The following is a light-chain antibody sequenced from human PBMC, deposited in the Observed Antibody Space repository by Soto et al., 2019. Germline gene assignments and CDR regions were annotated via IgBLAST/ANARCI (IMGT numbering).Light chain of an antibody. Sequence: QSALPQPRSVSGSPGQSVTISCTGTSSDVGAYDYVSWYQQHPGKAPKLMIYDVSQRPSGVPDRFSGSKSGSTASLTISGLLAEDEAAYYCCSFSGSSSLYVFGTGTKLTVL. CDR2: DVS. V-gene: IGLV2-11*01. CDR3: CSFSGSSSLYV. CDR1: SSDVGAYDY. J-gene: IGLJ1*01.